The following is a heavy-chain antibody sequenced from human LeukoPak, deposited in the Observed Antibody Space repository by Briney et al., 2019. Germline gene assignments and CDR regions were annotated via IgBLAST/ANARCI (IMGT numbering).Heavy chain of an antibody. Sequence: SETLSLTCTVSGGSISSYYWSWIRQPAGKGLEWIGRIYTSGSTNYNPSLKSRVTMSVDTSKNQFSLKLSSVTAVDTAVYYCARDGTYSCSSTSCYQYYYYYGMDVWGQGTTVTVSS. D-gene: IGHD2-2*01. CDR3: ARDGTYSCSSTSCYQYYYYYGMDV. CDR1: GGSISSYY. CDR2: IYTSGST. J-gene: IGHJ6*02. V-gene: IGHV4-4*07.